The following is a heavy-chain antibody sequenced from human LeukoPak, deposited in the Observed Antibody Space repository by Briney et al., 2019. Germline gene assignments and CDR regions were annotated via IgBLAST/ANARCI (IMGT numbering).Heavy chain of an antibody. J-gene: IGHJ6*03. CDR2: IIPIFGTA. CDR1: GGTFSSYA. V-gene: IGHV1-69*05. CDR3: ACTRFPDVYYYMDV. Sequence: ASVKVSCKASGGTFSSYAISWVRQAPGQGLEWMGRIIPIFGTANYAQKFQGRVTITTDESTSTAYMELSSLRSEDTAVYYCACTRFPDVYYYMDVWGKGTTVTVSS. D-gene: IGHD3-16*01.